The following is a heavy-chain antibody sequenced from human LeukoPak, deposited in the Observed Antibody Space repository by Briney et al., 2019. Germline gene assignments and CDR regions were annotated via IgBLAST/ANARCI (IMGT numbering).Heavy chain of an antibody. CDR3: ARAPYDSSGYYDY. CDR1: GYTFTSYA. Sequence: ASVKVSCKASGYTFTSYAMHWVRQAPGQRLEWMGWINAGNGNTKYSQEFQGRVTITRDTSVSTAYMELSSLRSEDMAVYYCARAPYDSSGYYDYWGQGTLVTVSS. V-gene: IGHV1-3*03. CDR2: INAGNGNT. J-gene: IGHJ4*02. D-gene: IGHD3-22*01.